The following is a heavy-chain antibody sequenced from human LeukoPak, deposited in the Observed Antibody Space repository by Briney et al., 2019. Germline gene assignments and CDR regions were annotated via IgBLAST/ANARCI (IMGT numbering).Heavy chain of an antibody. D-gene: IGHD3-10*01. CDR3: ARTRGSHPSPFDS. V-gene: IGHV3-30*02. Sequence: GGSLRLSCAASGFIFSNYAMQWVRQAPGMGLEWVAFIRYDGGNTYSADSVKGRFTISRDNSRNMVYLQMSSLRAEDTAVYYCARTRGSHPSPFDSWGQGTLVTVSS. J-gene: IGHJ4*02. CDR2: IRYDGGNT. CDR1: GFIFSNYA.